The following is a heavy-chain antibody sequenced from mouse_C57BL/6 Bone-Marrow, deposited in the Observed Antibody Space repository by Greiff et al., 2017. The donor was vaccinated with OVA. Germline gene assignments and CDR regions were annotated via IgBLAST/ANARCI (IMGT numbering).Heavy chain of an antibody. J-gene: IGHJ4*01. CDR2: IHPNSGST. Sequence: VQLQQPGAELVKPGASVKLSCKASGYTFTSYWMHWVKQRPGQGLEWIGMIHPNSGSTNYNEKFKSKATLTVDKSTNTAYMQLSSLTSEDSAVYYCARPIATVVAYYAMDYWGQGTSVTVSS. V-gene: IGHV1-64*01. CDR3: ARPIATVVAYYAMDY. CDR1: GYTFTSYW. D-gene: IGHD1-1*01.